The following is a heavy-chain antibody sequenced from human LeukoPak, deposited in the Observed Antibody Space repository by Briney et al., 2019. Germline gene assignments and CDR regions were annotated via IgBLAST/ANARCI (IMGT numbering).Heavy chain of an antibody. J-gene: IGHJ3*01. D-gene: IGHD1-7*01. V-gene: IGHV3-11*01. CDR2: ISYSVSDI. CDR1: GFTFSDYH. Sequence: GGFLRLSCAASGFTFSDYHMSWIRQAPGKGLEWVSYISYSVSDIYYTDSVKGRFTISRDNAKNSLYLQMNSLRAEDTAVYYCAKTTGESLAFDFWGPGTMVTVSS. CDR3: AKTTGESLAFDF.